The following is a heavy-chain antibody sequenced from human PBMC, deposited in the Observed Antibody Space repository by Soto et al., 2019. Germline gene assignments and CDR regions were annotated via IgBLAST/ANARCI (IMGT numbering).Heavy chain of an antibody. CDR2: IYYSGST. V-gene: IGHV4-59*01. J-gene: IGHJ4*02. D-gene: IGHD6-6*01. Sequence: SETLSLTCTVSGGSISSYYWSWIRQPPGKGLEWIGYIYYSGSTNYNPSLKSRVTISVDTSKNQFSLKLSSVTAADTAVYYCARGTYPYSSSRGIDYWGQGTLVTVSP. CDR1: GGSISSYY. CDR3: ARGTYPYSSSRGIDY.